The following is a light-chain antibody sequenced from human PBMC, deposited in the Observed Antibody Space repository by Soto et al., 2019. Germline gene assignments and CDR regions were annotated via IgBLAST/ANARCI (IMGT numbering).Light chain of an antibody. CDR1: QSINSW. Sequence: DIQMTQSPSTLSAFVGDRVTITCRASQSINSWLAWYQQEPGKAPKLLINKASSLASGVPSRFSGSGSGTEFTLTITSLQPDDFATYYCQHYNSYPPWTFGQGTKVEIK. J-gene: IGKJ1*01. CDR3: QHYNSYPPWT. V-gene: IGKV1-5*03. CDR2: KAS.